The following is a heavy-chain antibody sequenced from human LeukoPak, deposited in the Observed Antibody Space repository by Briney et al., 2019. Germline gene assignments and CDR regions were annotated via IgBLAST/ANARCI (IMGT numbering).Heavy chain of an antibody. CDR1: GYTFTNYY. Sequence: ASVKVSCKASGYTFTNYYMHWVRQAPGQGLEWMGIIHPSGGSTGYAQKFQGRVTMTRDTSTSTVYMELSSLRSEDTGVYYCARGRIRHVGYTYYYDSSGYSFDYWGQGTLVTVSS. D-gene: IGHD3-22*01. CDR3: ARGRIRHVGYTYYYDSSGYSFDY. CDR2: IHPSGGST. J-gene: IGHJ4*02. V-gene: IGHV1-46*01.